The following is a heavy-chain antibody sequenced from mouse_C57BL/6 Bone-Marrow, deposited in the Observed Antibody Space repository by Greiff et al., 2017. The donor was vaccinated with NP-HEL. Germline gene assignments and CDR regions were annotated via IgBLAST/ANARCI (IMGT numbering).Heavy chain of an antibody. J-gene: IGHJ2*01. D-gene: IGHD4-1*01. CDR1: GYTFTDYE. CDR3: TNWDVY. Sequence: QVQLKESGAELVRPGASVTLSCKASGYTFTDYEMHWVKQTPVHGLEWIGAIDPETGGTAYNQKFKGKAILTADKSSSTAYMELRSLTSEDSAVYYCTNWDVYWGQGTTLTVSS. V-gene: IGHV1-15*01. CDR2: IDPETGGT.